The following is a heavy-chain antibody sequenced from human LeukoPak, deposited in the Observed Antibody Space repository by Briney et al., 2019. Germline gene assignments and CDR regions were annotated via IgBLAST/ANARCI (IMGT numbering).Heavy chain of an antibody. CDR1: GFTFSGSA. CDR3: TRHSTSLY. Sequence: PGGSLRLSCAASGFTFSGSAIHWVRQASGKGLEWVGRIRGKANNYATAYAASVKGRFTISRDDSKNTAYLHMNSLKTEDTAVYYCTRHSTSLYWGQGSLVTVSS. V-gene: IGHV3-73*01. D-gene: IGHD3-3*02. CDR2: IRGKANNYAT. J-gene: IGHJ4*02.